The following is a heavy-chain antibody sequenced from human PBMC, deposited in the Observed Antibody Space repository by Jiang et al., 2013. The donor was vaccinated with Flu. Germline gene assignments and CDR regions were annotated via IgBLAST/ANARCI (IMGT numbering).Heavy chain of an antibody. CDR1: GYTFTTYY. J-gene: IGHJ4*02. CDR3: ARGGYYDSSGTDY. Sequence: KPGASVKVSCKASGYTFTTYYMHWVRQAPGQGLEWMGVINTSGGSTTYAQKFQGRVTLTRDTSTNTVYMELSSLRSEDTAVYYCARGGYYDSSGTDYWGQGTLVTVSS. CDR2: INTSGGST. V-gene: IGHV1-46*01. D-gene: IGHD3-22*01.